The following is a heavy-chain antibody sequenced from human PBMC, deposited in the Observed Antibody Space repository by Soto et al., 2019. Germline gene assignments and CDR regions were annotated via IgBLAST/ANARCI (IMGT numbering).Heavy chain of an antibody. CDR1: GYIFTDYY. V-gene: IGHV1-2*04. CDR2: INPNSGGT. CDR3: ARPSGYYPYYFDD. D-gene: IGHD3-22*01. J-gene: IGHJ4*02. Sequence: ASVKVSCKTSGYIFTDYYIHWVRQAPGQGLEWMGWINPNSGGTNYAQKFQDWVTMTGDTSINTAYMEVNSLRSDDTAVYYCARPSGYYPYYFDDWGQGTQVTVSS.